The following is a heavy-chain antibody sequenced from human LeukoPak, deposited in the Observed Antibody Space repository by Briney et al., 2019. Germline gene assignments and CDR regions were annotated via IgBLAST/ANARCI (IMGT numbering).Heavy chain of an antibody. D-gene: IGHD3-22*01. CDR2: IRRKAYGGTT. CDR3: TRPARISMIVGDLGYFHY. V-gene: IGHV3-49*03. J-gene: IGHJ4*02. Sequence: PGGSLRLSCTASGFTFGDYIMSWFRQAPGKGLEWVGFIRRKAYGGTTEYAASVKGRFTISGDDSKSIAYLQMNSLKTEDTAMYYCTRPARISMIVGDLGYFHYWGQGTLVTVSS. CDR1: GFTFGDYI.